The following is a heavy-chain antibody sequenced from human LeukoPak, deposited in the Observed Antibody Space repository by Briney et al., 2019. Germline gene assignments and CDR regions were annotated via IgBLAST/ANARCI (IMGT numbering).Heavy chain of an antibody. J-gene: IGHJ4*02. CDR1: GFTFSSYG. CDR2: ISYDGSNK. CDR3: ANLAVAGTGFDY. Sequence: PGGSLGLSCAASGFTFSSYGMHWVRQAPGKGLEWVAVISYDGSNKYYADSVKGRFTISRDNSKNTLYLQMNSLGAEDTAVYYCANLAVAGTGFDYWGQGTLVTVSS. V-gene: IGHV3-30*18. D-gene: IGHD6-19*01.